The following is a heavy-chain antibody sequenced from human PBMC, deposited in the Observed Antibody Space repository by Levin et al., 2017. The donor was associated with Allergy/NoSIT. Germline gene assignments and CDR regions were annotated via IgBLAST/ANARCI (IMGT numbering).Heavy chain of an antibody. CDR2: IYYSGAT. V-gene: IGHV4-31*03. Sequence: SETLSLTCTVSGGSISSSGYYWSWIRQFPGRRLEWVGYIYYSGATYYNPSLQSRFSISVDTSKNQFSLKVSSLTAADTAVYYCARYPKQSNARWGTEPAKGMDVWGQGTTVTVSS. CDR3: ARYPKQSNARWGTEPAKGMDV. CDR1: GGSISSSGYY. J-gene: IGHJ6*02. D-gene: IGHD1-1*01.